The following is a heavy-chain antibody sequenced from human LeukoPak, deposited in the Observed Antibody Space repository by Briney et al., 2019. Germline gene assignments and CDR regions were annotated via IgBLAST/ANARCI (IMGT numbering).Heavy chain of an antibody. CDR2: ISYSGST. CDR3: ARHKPTGSYPLEL. D-gene: IGHD3-10*01. V-gene: IGHV4-59*08. J-gene: IGHJ4*02. Sequence: PSETLSLTCTVSGGSISRYYWSWIRQPPGKGLESIGYISYSGSTNYNPSLKSRVTISLDTSTSQFSLRLSSVTAADTAVYYCARHKPTGSYPLELWGQGTLVTVSS. CDR1: GGSISRYY.